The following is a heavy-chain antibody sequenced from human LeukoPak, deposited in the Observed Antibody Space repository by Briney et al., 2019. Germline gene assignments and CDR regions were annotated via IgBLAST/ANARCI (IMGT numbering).Heavy chain of an antibody. CDR1: GFIFSISD. V-gene: IGHV3-48*01. J-gene: IGHJ4*02. CDR3: ARDRSSSCDY. D-gene: IGHD6-13*01. Sequence: PGGSLRLSCAASGFIFSISDMNWVRQAPGKGLEWVSYIRSSGTTIYYADSVRGRFTISRDNSKNTLYLQMNSLRAEDTAVYYCARDRSSSCDYWGQGTLVTVSS. CDR2: IRSSGTTI.